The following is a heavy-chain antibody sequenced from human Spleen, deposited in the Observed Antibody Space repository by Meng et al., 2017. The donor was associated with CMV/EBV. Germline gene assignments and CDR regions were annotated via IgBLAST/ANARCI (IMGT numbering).Heavy chain of an antibody. CDR2: IYSGGST. Sequence: GGSLRLSCAASGFTVSSNYMSWVRQAPGKGLEWVSVIYSGGSTYYADSVKGRFTISRDNSKNTLSLHMSSLRAEDTAVYYCARDLTLRFLDSYFSFYGMDVWGQGTTVTVSS. CDR1: GFTVSSNY. J-gene: IGHJ6*02. V-gene: IGHV3-66*02. CDR3: ARDLTLRFLDSYFSFYGMDV. D-gene: IGHD3-3*01.